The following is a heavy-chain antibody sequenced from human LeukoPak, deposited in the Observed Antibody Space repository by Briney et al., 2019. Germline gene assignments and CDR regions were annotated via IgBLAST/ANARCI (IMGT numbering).Heavy chain of an antibody. D-gene: IGHD6-6*01. Sequence: GGSLRLSCAASGFTFSSYAMSWVRQAPGKGLEWVSAISGSGSSTYYADSVKGRFTISRDNSKNTLYLQMNSLRAEDTAVYYCAKDQSPYSSSSFDYWGQGTLVTVSS. V-gene: IGHV3-23*01. CDR2: ISGSGSST. CDR1: GFTFSSYA. J-gene: IGHJ4*02. CDR3: AKDQSPYSSSSFDY.